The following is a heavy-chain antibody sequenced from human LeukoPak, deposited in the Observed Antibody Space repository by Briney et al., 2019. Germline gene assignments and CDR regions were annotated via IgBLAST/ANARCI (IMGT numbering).Heavy chain of an antibody. CDR3: ARDSSGYFDWGPQTQMAFDI. V-gene: IGHV3-20*04. D-gene: IGHD3-9*01. CDR1: GFTFDDYG. J-gene: IGHJ3*02. CDR2: INWNGGST. Sequence: GGSLRLSCAASGFTFDDYGMSWVRQAPGKGLEWVSGINWNGGSTGYADSVKGRFTISRDNAKNSLYLQMNSLGAEDTALYYCARDSSGYFDWGPQTQMAFDIWGQGTMVTVSS.